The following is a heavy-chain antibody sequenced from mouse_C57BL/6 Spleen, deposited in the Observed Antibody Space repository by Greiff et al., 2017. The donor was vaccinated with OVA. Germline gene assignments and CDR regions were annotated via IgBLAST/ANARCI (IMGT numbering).Heavy chain of an antibody. D-gene: IGHD1-1*01. CDR3: ARCHYYGSSYGYFDV. V-gene: IGHV1-82*01. Sequence: VKLMESGPELVKPGASVKISCKASGYAFSSSWMNWVKQRPGKGLEWIGRIYPGDGDTNYNGKFKGKATLTADKSSSTAYMQLSSLTSEDSAVYFCARCHYYGSSYGYFDVWGTGTTVTVSS. J-gene: IGHJ1*03. CDR1: GYAFSSSW. CDR2: IYPGDGDT.